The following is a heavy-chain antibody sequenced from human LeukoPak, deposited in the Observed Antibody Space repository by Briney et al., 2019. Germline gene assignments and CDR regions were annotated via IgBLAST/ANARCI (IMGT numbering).Heavy chain of an antibody. CDR3: AKDRGSGYHYFDY. CDR2: ITTSGASA. V-gene: IGHV3-23*01. CDR1: GFTFSSYA. Sequence: PRGSLRLSCPVSGFTFSSYAMSWVRQAPGRGLEWVSVITTSGASANYADSVKGRFTISRDNSKNTLYLQINSLRAEDTAVYYCAKDRGSGYHYFDYWGQGTLVTVSS. D-gene: IGHD3-22*01. J-gene: IGHJ4*02.